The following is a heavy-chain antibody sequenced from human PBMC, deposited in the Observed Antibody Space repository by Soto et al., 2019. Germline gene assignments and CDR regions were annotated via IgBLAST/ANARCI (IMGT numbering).Heavy chain of an antibody. CDR3: AKDFRVGARGLGYYYGMDI. CDR1: GFTFSSYA. Sequence: GGSLRLSCAASGFTFSSYAMSWVRQAPGKGLERVSAISGSGGSTYYADSVKGRFTISRDNSKNTLYLQMNSLRAEDTAVYYCAKDFRVGARGLGYYYGMDIWGQGTTVTAP. J-gene: IGHJ6*02. V-gene: IGHV3-23*01. D-gene: IGHD1-26*01. CDR2: ISGSGGST.